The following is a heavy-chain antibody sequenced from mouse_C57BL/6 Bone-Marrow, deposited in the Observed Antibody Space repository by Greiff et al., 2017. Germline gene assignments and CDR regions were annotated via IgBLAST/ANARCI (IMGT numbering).Heavy chain of an antibody. CDR3: ARAYYSNYGY. J-gene: IGHJ2*01. Sequence: QVHVKQSGAELARPGASVKMSCKASGYTFTSYTMHWVKQRPGQGLEWIGYINPSSGYTKYNQKFKDKATLTADKSSSTAYMQLSSLTYEDSAVYYCARAYYSNYGYWGQGTTLTVSS. V-gene: IGHV1-4*01. CDR1: GYTFTSYT. D-gene: IGHD2-5*01. CDR2: INPSSGYT.